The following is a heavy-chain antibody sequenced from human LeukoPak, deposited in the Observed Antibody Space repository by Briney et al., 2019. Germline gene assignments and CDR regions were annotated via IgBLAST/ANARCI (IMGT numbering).Heavy chain of an antibody. J-gene: IGHJ4*02. CDR3: ARDFGEQDIVVVPAAQGDDY. Sequence: PGRSLRLSCAASGFTFSSYGMHWVRQAPGKGLEWVSSISSSSSYIYYADSVKGRFTISRDNAKNSLYLQMNSLRAEDTAVYYCARDFGEQDIVVVPAAQGDDYWGQGTLVTVSS. CDR2: ISSSSSYI. CDR1: GFTFSSYG. D-gene: IGHD2-2*01. V-gene: IGHV3-21*01.